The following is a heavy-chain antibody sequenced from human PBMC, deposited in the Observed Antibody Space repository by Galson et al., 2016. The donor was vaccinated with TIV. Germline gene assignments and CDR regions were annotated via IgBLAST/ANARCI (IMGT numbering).Heavy chain of an antibody. Sequence: SLRLSCAASGFTFSTYDVHWVRQAPGKGLEWVAFVRYDGSHKNYADSVKGRFTISRDNSKYTLYLQMNSLRAEETAVYYCAKGMAIFGVIPPWGGMDVWGQGTTVTVSS. V-gene: IGHV3-30*02. CDR3: AKGMAIFGVIPPWGGMDV. D-gene: IGHD3-3*01. CDR2: VRYDGSHK. J-gene: IGHJ6*02. CDR1: GFTFSTYD.